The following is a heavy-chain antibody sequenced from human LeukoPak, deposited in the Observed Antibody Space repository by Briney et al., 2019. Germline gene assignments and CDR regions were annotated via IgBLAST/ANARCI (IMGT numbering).Heavy chain of an antibody. CDR3: ARESSGSGIDY. J-gene: IGHJ4*02. Sequence: QAGGSLRLSCAASGFTVGSNFMTWVRQAPGKGLEWVSVIYSGGNTHYADPVKGRFTISRDNSKNTLYLQMNSLRAEDTAVYYCARESSGSGIDYWGQGTLVTVSS. V-gene: IGHV3-66*01. CDR1: GFTVGSNF. D-gene: IGHD3-22*01. CDR2: IYSGGNT.